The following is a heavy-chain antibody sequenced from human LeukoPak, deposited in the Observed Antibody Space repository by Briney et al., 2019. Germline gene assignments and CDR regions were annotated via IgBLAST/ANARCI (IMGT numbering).Heavy chain of an antibody. CDR2: ISYDGSNK. D-gene: IGHD6-19*01. V-gene: IGHV3-30*18. J-gene: IGHJ4*02. CDR3: AKHPYSSGWYWEYYFDY. Sequence: GGSRRLSCAASGFTFGSYGMHWVRQAPGKGLEWVAVISYDGSNKYYADSVKGRFTISRDNSKNTLYLQMNSLRAQETAVYYCAKHPYSSGWYWEYYFDYWGREPWSPSP. CDR1: GFTFGSYG.